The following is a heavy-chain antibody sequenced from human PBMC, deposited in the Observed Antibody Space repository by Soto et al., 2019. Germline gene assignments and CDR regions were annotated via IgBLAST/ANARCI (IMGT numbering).Heavy chain of an antibody. V-gene: IGHV3-23*01. D-gene: IGHD3-22*01. CDR3: AKELGITMIVVIQYYFDY. CDR2: ISGSGGST. J-gene: IGHJ4*02. Sequence: EVQLLESGGGLVQPGGSLRLSCAASGFTFSSYAMSWVRQAPGKGLEWVSAISGSGGSTYYADSVKGRFTISRDNSKNTLYLQMNSLRAEDTAVYYCAKELGITMIVVIQYYFDYWGQGTLVTVSS. CDR1: GFTFSSYA.